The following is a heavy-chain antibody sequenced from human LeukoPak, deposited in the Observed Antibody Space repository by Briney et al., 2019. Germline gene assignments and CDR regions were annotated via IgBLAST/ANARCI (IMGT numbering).Heavy chain of an antibody. Sequence: PSETLSLTCSVSDGTINSYYWNWIRRPPGKGLEWIGYIYYNGNTNYSPSLKSRVTMSVDTSKNLFPLKVSSVTAADTAVYYCARGRSNYYGMDVWGQGTTVTVSS. CDR3: ARGRSNYYGMDV. CDR1: DGTINSYY. CDR2: IYYNGNT. D-gene: IGHD1-26*01. J-gene: IGHJ6*02. V-gene: IGHV4-59*01.